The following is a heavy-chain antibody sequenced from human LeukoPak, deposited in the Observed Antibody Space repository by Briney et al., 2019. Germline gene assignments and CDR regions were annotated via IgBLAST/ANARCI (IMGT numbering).Heavy chain of an antibody. Sequence: GAALKISCKGSGYRFTSYWIGWVRQMPGKGLEGMGIIYPGDSDTRYSPSFQGQVTISADKSISTAYLQWSSLKASDTAMYYCARHKGSTSCLTDWGQGTLVTVSS. CDR2: IYPGDSDT. CDR1: GYRFTSYW. D-gene: IGHD2-2*01. V-gene: IGHV5-51*01. CDR3: ARHKGSTSCLTD. J-gene: IGHJ4*02.